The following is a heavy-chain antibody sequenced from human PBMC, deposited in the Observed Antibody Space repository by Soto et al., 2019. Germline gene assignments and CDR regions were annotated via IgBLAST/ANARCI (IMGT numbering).Heavy chain of an antibody. J-gene: IGHJ4*02. CDR2: IYHSGST. CDR1: SGSISSSNW. CDR3: ARGGGADYGDYYFDY. V-gene: IGHV4-4*02. D-gene: IGHD4-17*01. Sequence: QVQLQESGPGLVKPSGTLSLTCAVSSGSISSSNWWSWVRQPPGKGLEWIGEIYHSGSTNYNPSLKSRFPKSEDKYKNQFSLKLSSVTAADTAVYYCARGGGADYGDYYFDYWGQGTLVTVSS.